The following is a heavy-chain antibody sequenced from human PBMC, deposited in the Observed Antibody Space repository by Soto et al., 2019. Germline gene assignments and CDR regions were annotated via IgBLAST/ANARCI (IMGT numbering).Heavy chain of an antibody. V-gene: IGHV1-3*01. CDR2: INSGNGKT. Sequence: QVQLVQSGAEVKKPGASVKISCKTSGFTFTSYTFHWVRQAPGQRLEWVGWINSGNGKTEYSQNLQDRVTLTRDTSANTVFLELRTLTSDDTATYYCARDRYTANWYFDLWGRGTLVIVSS. D-gene: IGHD2-2*02. CDR3: ARDRYTANWYFDL. J-gene: IGHJ2*01. CDR1: GFTFTSYT.